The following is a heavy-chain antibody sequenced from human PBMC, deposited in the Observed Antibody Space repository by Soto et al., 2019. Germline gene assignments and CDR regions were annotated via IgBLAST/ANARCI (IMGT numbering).Heavy chain of an antibody. CDR3: ARVATYCSGGSCDLIPSYNWFDL. J-gene: IGHJ5*02. V-gene: IGHV1-18*01. CDR1: GYTFTSYG. CDR2: ISAYNGNT. Sequence: ASVKVSCKASGYTFTSYGISWVRQAPGQGLEWMGWISAYNGNTNYAQKLQGRVTMTTDTSTSTAYMELRSLRSDDTAVYYCARVATYCSGGSCDLIPSYNWFDLWGQGTLVTVSS. D-gene: IGHD2-15*01.